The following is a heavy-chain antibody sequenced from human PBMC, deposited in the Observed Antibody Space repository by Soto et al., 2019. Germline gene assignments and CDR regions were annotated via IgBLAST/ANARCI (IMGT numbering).Heavy chain of an antibody. J-gene: IGHJ4*02. CDR2: IWYDGSNK. V-gene: IGHV3-33*01. D-gene: IGHD1-20*01. Sequence: PGGSLRLSCAASGFTFSSYGMHWVRQAPGKGLEWVAVIWYDGSNKYYADSVKGRFTISRDNSKNTLYLQMNSLRAEDTAVYYCARGVTGYPPFPDYWGQGTLVTVSS. CDR3: ARGVTGYPPFPDY. CDR1: GFTFSSYG.